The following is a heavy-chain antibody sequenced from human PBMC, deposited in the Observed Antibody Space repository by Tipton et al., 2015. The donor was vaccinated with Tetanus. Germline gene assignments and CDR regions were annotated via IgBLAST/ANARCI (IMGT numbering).Heavy chain of an antibody. CDR3: AKGLWYSSSSYFDY. CDR2: ISDSGGST. J-gene: IGHJ4*02. Sequence: LSLTCTVSGGSISSFNYYWGWIRQPPGKGLEWVSVISDSGGSTYYADSVKGRFTISRDSSKNTLYLQMNSLRAEDTAVYYCAKGLWYSSSSYFDYWGQGTLVTVSS. V-gene: IGHV3-23*01. D-gene: IGHD6-6*01. CDR1: GGSISSFNYY.